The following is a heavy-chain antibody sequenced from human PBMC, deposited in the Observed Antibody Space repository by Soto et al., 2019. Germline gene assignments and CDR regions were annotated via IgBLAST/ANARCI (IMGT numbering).Heavy chain of an antibody. CDR3: TTRRRVVPAAPSWFDP. V-gene: IGHV3-15*01. CDR1: GFTFSNAW. J-gene: IGHJ5*02. D-gene: IGHD2-2*01. Sequence: RLSCAASGFTFSNAWMSWVRQAPGKGLEWVGRIKSKTDGGTTDYAAPVKGRVTISRDDSKNTLYLQMNSLKTEDTAVYYCTTRRRVVPAAPSWFDPWGQGTLVTVSS. CDR2: IKSKTDGGTT.